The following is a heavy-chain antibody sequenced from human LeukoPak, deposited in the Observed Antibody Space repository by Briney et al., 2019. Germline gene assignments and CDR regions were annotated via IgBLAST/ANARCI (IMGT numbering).Heavy chain of an antibody. CDR1: GGSISSYY. D-gene: IGHD1-1*01. CDR3: ARAGRQRGTFDY. CDR2: IYTSGST. Sequence: SETLSLTCTVSGGSISSYYWSWIRQPAGKGLEWIGRIYTSGSTNYNPSLKSRVTISVDTSKNQFSLKLSSVAAADTAVYYCARAGRQRGTFDYWGQGTLVTVSS. V-gene: IGHV4-4*07. J-gene: IGHJ4*02.